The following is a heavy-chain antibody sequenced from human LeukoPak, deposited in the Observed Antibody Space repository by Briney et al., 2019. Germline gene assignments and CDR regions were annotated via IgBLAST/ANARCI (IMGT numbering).Heavy chain of an antibody. V-gene: IGHV3-23*01. J-gene: IGHJ3*02. Sequence: GGSLRLSCAASGFTFTTYGMSWVRQAPGKGLEWVSRISGSGGSTYYADSVKGRFTISRDNSKNTLYLQMNSLRAEDTAVYYCAKALLWFGDSPQNAFDIWGQGTMVTVFS. CDR3: AKALLWFGDSPQNAFDI. CDR2: ISGSGGST. CDR1: GFTFTTYG. D-gene: IGHD3-10*01.